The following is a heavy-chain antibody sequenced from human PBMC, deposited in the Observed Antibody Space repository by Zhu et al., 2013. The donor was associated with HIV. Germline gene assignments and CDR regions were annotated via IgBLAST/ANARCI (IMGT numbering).Heavy chain of an antibody. CDR1: GGTFSSYA. Sequence: QVQLVQSGAEVKKPGSSVKVSCKASGGTFSSYAISWVRQAPGQGLEWMGGIIPIFGTANYAQKFQGRVTITADESTSTAYMELSSLRSEDTAVYYCARVRESKKRSSWERNAFDIVGPRDKWSPSLQ. D-gene: IGHD6-13*01. J-gene: IGHJ3*02. V-gene: IGHV1-69*01. CDR3: ARVRESKKRSSWERNAFDI. CDR2: IIPIFGTA.